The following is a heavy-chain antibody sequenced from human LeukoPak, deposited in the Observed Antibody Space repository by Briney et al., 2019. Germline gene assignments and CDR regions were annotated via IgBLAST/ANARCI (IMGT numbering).Heavy chain of an antibody. J-gene: IGHJ6*03. D-gene: IGHD2-21*01. Sequence: GASVKVSCKASGYTFSDYDVNWVRQAPGQGLEWMGWMNPTSGDTGYAQKFQGRVTMTWSMSRNTAYMELSRLRSEDTAVYFCARVVMKAFYYYYMDVWGKGTTIIISS. CDR2: MNPTSGDT. CDR3: ARVVMKAFYYYYMDV. V-gene: IGHV1-8*01. CDR1: GYTFSDYD.